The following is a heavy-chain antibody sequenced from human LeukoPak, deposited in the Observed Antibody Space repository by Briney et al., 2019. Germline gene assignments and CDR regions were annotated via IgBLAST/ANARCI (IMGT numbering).Heavy chain of an antibody. J-gene: IGHJ3*02. D-gene: IGHD3-22*01. V-gene: IGHV3-30*18. CDR3: AKEGYTSGYCGVFNI. CDR2: ISYDGSNK. CDR1: GFTFSSYG. Sequence: GGSLRLSCTASGFTFSSYGMHWVRQAPGKGLEWVAVISYDGSNKYYADSVKGRFTISRDNSMNTLSLQVNSLRPEDTAVYYCAKEGYTSGYCGVFNIWGQGTTVTVSS.